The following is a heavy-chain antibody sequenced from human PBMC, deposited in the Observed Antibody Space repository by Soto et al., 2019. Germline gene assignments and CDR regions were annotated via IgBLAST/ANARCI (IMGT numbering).Heavy chain of an antibody. V-gene: IGHV3-30*04. CDR3: AKDSMGEQQLVNWFDP. CDR2: ISYDGKNI. J-gene: IGHJ5*02. Sequence: PGGSLRLSCAASGFTFSQYAMHWVRQAPGKGLEWVAVISYDGKNIYYADTVKGRFTISRDNSKNTLYLQMNSLRAEDTAVYYCAKDSMGEQQLVNWFDPWGQGT. D-gene: IGHD6-13*01. CDR1: GFTFSQYA.